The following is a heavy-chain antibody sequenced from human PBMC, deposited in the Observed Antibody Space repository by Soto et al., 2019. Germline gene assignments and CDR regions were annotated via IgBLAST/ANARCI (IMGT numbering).Heavy chain of an antibody. J-gene: IGHJ6*02. V-gene: IGHV3-30-3*01. Sequence: GGSLRLSCAASGFTFSSYAMHWVRQAPGKGLEWVAVISYDGSNKYYADSVKGRFTISRDNSKNTLYLQMNSLRAEDTAVYYCARDLPHQDSSGWYGRGYYDSSGYYTLWYYYYGMDVWGQGTTVTVSS. CDR3: ARDLPHQDSSGWYGRGYYDSSGYYTLWYYYYGMDV. CDR1: GFTFSSYA. CDR2: ISYDGSNK. D-gene: IGHD3-22*01.